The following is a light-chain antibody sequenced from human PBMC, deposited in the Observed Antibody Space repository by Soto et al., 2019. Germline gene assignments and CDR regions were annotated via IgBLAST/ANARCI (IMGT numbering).Light chain of an antibody. J-gene: IGLJ1*01. CDR3: SSYASSSTLV. CDR1: SSDVGGYNY. Sequence: QSALTQPASVSGSPGQSITISCTGTSSDVGGYNYVSWYQQHPGKAPKLMIYEVSNRPSGVSNRFSGSKSVYTASLTISGLQAEYEADYYCSSYASSSTLVFGTGTKLTVL. CDR2: EVS. V-gene: IGLV2-14*01.